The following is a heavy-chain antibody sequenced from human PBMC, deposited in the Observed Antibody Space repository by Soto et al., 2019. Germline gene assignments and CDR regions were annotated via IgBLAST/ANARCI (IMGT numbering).Heavy chain of an antibody. CDR2: IYYTGST. CDR3: ARDQYNWNNYYYYGMDG. V-gene: IGHV4-61*01. CDR1: GDYVTGETYY. D-gene: IGHD1-20*01. Sequence: KPSETLSLTCTVSGDYVTGETYYWNWIRQPPGKGLEWIGYIYYTGSTNYNSSLKSRVTMSVDTSKNQFSLKLSSVTAADTAVYYCARDQYNWNNYYYYGMDGWGQGASVTVSS. J-gene: IGHJ6*02.